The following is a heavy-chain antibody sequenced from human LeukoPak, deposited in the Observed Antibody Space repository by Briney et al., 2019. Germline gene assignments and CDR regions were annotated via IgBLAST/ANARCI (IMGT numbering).Heavy chain of an antibody. J-gene: IGHJ3*02. CDR1: GGSFSGYY. V-gene: IGHV4-34*01. D-gene: IGHD5-18*01. CDR3: ARAFQWIQLWLPAFDI. Sequence: PSETLSLTCAVYGGSFSGYYWSWIRQPPGKGLEWIGEINHSGSTNYNPSLKSRVTISVDTSKNQFSLKLSSVTAADTAVYYCARAFQWIQLWLPAFDIWGQGTMVTVSS. CDR2: INHSGST.